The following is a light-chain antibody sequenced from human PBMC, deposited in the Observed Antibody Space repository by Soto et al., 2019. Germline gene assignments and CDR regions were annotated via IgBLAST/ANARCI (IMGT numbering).Light chain of an antibody. CDR2: GAT. Sequence: EIVLTQSPGTLSLSPGEGDTLSCRASQRVSNNFLAWYQQKPGQAPRLLIYGATSRATGIPDRFSGSGSGTDFTLTIIRLEPEDFTVYYCQQYGSTPVTFGQGTKVEIK. CDR1: QRVSNNF. V-gene: IGKV3-20*01. J-gene: IGKJ1*01. CDR3: QQYGSTPVT.